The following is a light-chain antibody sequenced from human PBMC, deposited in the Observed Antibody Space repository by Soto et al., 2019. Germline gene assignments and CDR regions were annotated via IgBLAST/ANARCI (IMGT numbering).Light chain of an antibody. J-gene: IGLJ1*01. CDR1: SSDVGGYNY. CDR2: DVI. Sequence: QSALTQPASVSGSPGQSLTISCTGTSSDVGGYNYVAWYQQHPGKAPKLIIYDVINRPSGVSKRFSGSKSGNTASLTISGLQAEDEADYYCSSYTSSHTYVFGSGTKLTVL. V-gene: IGLV2-14*01. CDR3: SSYTSSHTYV.